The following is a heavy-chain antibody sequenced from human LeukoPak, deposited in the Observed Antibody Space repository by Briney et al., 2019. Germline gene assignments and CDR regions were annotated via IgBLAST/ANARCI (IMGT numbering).Heavy chain of an antibody. CDR3: ATFYDREGNFDY. CDR2: FYPEEGET. CDR1: GYPLPELS. Sequence: ASVKASCKVSGYPLPELSMHWVRQAPGKGLEWMGGFYPEEGETIYPQMFQGRVTMTENTSTDTAYMELSSLRSEDTAVYYCATFYDREGNFDYWGQGTLVTVSS. J-gene: IGHJ4*02. D-gene: IGHD3-22*01. V-gene: IGHV1-24*01.